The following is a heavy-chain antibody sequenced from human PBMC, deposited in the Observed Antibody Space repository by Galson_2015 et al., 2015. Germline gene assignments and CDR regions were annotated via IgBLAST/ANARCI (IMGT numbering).Heavy chain of an antibody. CDR2: ISRSSRYI. D-gene: IGHD2-15*01. V-gene: IGHV3-21*01. CDR3: ARGGSGDSLDY. J-gene: IGHJ4*02. CDR1: GFIFSNYR. Sequence: SLRLSCAASGFIFSNYRMNWVRQAPGKGLEWVSSISRSSRYILHADSLRGRFTVSRDNAKNSLYLQMTSLSAEDTAVYYCARGGSGDSLDYWGRGTLVTVSS.